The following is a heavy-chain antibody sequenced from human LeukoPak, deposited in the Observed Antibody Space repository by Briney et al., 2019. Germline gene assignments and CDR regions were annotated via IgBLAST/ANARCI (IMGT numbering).Heavy chain of an antibody. CDR2: IIPIFGTA. D-gene: IGHD6-6*01. J-gene: IGHJ5*02. V-gene: IGHV1-69*05. CDR3: ASRAGDEYSSPNWSDP. Sequence: SVKVSCKASGGTFSSYAISWVRQAPGQGLEWMGGIIPIFGTANYAQKFQGRVTITTDESTSTAYMELSSLRSEDTAVYYCASRAGDEYSSPNWSDPWGQGTLVTVSS. CDR1: GGTFSSYA.